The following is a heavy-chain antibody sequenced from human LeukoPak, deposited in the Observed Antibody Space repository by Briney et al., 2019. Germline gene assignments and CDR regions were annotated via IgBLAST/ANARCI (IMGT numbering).Heavy chain of an antibody. CDR3: ARVTHLDYGSGPGYFDL. J-gene: IGHJ2*01. Sequence: SVKVSCKASGGTFSSYAISWVRQAPGQGLEWMGGIIPIFGTANYAQKFEGRVTITTDEPTSTAYMELSSLRSEDTAVYYCARVTHLDYGSGPGYFDLWGRGTLVTVSS. D-gene: IGHD2-15*01. V-gene: IGHV1-69*05. CDR1: GGTFSSYA. CDR2: IIPIFGTA.